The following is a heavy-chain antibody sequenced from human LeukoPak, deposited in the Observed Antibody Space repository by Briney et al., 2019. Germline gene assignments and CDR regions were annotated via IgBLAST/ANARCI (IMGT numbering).Heavy chain of an antibody. Sequence: GESLKISCKGFGYSFTSYWIGWVRQMPGKGLEWMGIIYPGDSDTRYSPSFQGQVTISADKSISTAYLQWSSLKASDTAMYYCARSDWTRVNYYYYGMDVWGQGTTVTVSS. V-gene: IGHV5-51*01. D-gene: IGHD4-11*01. CDR2: IYPGDSDT. CDR1: GYSFTSYW. J-gene: IGHJ6*02. CDR3: ARSDWTRVNYYYYGMDV.